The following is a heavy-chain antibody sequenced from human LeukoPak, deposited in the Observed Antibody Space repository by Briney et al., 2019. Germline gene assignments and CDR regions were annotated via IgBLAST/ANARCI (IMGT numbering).Heavy chain of an antibody. V-gene: IGHV1-24*01. CDR1: GYTLTELS. Sequence: ASVKVSCKVSGYTLTELSMHWVRQAPGKGLEWMGGFDPEDGETIYAQKFQGRVTMTEDTSTDTAYMELGSLRSEDTAVYYCATVIAARTNAFDIWGQGTMVTVSS. CDR2: FDPEDGET. D-gene: IGHD6-6*01. CDR3: ATVIAARTNAFDI. J-gene: IGHJ3*02.